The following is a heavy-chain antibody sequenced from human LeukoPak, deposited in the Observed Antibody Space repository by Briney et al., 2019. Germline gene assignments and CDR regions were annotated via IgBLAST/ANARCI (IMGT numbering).Heavy chain of an antibody. V-gene: IGHV3-23*01. CDR2: ISGSGGNT. CDR3: AKVGLRLGGDY. D-gene: IGHD4-17*01. J-gene: IGHJ4*02. CDR1: GFTFGNYA. Sequence: GGSLRLSCAASGFTFGNYAMSWVRQPLGKGLEWVSSISGSGGNTYFADSVKGRFTISRDNSKNTLYLQMNSLRAEDTAVYYCAKVGLRLGGDYWGQGTLVTVSS.